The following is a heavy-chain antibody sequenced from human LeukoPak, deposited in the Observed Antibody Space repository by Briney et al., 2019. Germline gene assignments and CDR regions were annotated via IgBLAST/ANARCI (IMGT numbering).Heavy chain of an antibody. CDR2: ISYDGSNK. J-gene: IGHJ6*03. CDR1: GFTFSSYG. V-gene: IGHV3-30*03. CDR3: AASPVTTSIYYYYYMDV. Sequence: GGSLRLSCAASGFTFSSYGMHWVRQAPGKGLEWVAVISYDGSNKYYADSVKGRFTISRDNSKNTLYLQMNSLRAEDTAVYYCAASPVTTSIYYYYYMDVWGKGTTVTVSS. D-gene: IGHD4-17*01.